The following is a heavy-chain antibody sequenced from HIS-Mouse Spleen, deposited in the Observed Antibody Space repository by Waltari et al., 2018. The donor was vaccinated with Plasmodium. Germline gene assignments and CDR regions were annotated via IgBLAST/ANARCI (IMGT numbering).Heavy chain of an antibody. CDR3: ARGRYSSSWYYFDY. V-gene: IGHV3-7*01. J-gene: IGHJ4*02. D-gene: IGHD6-13*01. CDR2: RKQDGSEK. Sequence: EVQLVESGGGLVQPGGSLRLSCAASGFTFSSYWMSWVRQAQGKGLEWLANRKQDGSEKYYVDSVKGRFTISRDNAKNSLYLQMNSLRAEDTAVYYCARGRYSSSWYYFDYWGQGTLVTVSS. CDR1: GFTFSSYW.